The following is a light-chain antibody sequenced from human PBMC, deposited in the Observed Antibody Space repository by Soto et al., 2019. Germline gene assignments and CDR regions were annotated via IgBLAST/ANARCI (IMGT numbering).Light chain of an antibody. V-gene: IGKV3-11*01. CDR3: QQRSNWPPIT. Sequence: EIVLTQSLATLSLSPGERATLSCRASQSVSSYLACYQQKPGQSPRLIIYDAYNRATGIPAKFSGSGSGTDFTPTISSLEPEDFAVYYCQQRSNWPPITCGQGTRLEIK. CDR1: QSVSSY. CDR2: DAY. J-gene: IGKJ5*01.